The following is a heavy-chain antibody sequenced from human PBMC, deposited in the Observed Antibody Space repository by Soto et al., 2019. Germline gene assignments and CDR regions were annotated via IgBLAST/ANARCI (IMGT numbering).Heavy chain of an antibody. J-gene: IGHJ5*02. CDR1: GGSFSGYY. D-gene: IGHD3-3*01. Sequence: SETLSLTCAVYGGSFSGYYWSWIRQPPGKGLEWIGEINHSGSTNYNPSLKSRVTISVDTSKNQFSLKLSSVTAADTAVYYCARVTIFGVVTAGWFDPWGQGTLVTVSS. V-gene: IGHV4-34*01. CDR3: ARVTIFGVVTAGWFDP. CDR2: INHSGST.